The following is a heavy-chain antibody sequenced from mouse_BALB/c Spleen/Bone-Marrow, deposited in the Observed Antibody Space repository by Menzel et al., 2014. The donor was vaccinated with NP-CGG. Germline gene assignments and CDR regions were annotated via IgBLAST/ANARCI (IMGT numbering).Heavy chain of an antibody. CDR2: IISGSNTI. Sequence: EVQLQQSGGDLVQPGGSRKLSWAASGFTFSAFGMHWVRQAPERGLEWVAYIISGSNTIYYSDKVKGRFTISRDNPKNTLFLQMTSLRSEDTAMYYCARSRYDVGWFAYWGQGTLVTVSA. CDR3: ARSRYDVGWFAY. V-gene: IGHV5-17*02. D-gene: IGHD2-14*01. J-gene: IGHJ3*01. CDR1: GFTFSAFG.